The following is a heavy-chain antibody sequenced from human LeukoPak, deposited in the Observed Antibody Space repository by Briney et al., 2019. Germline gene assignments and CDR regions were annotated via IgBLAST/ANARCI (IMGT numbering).Heavy chain of an antibody. CDR2: IYSSGTT. J-gene: IGHJ4*02. Sequence: SETLSLTCTVSGASISSDYWSWIRQPPGRRPEWIGYIYSSGTTKYNPALQSRVTISIDTSKNQFSLKLTSMTAADTAVYFCSRLLPSRPDFYFDYWGQGTLVTVSS. CDR3: SRLLPSRPDFYFDY. D-gene: IGHD6-6*01. V-gene: IGHV4-4*09. CDR1: GASISSDY.